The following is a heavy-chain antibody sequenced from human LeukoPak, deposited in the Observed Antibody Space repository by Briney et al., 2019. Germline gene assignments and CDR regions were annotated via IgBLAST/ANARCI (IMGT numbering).Heavy chain of an antibody. D-gene: IGHD3-22*01. CDR3: ARGLYDGSAYPIFDY. CDR1: GFTFSSYA. CDR2: ISGSGGST. V-gene: IGHV3-23*01. Sequence: GGSLRLSCAASGFTFSSYAMSWVRQAPGKGLEWVSAISGSGGSTYYADSVKGRFTISRDNAKNSLYLQMNSLRAEDTAVYYCARGLYDGSAYPIFDYWGQGTLVTVSS. J-gene: IGHJ4*02.